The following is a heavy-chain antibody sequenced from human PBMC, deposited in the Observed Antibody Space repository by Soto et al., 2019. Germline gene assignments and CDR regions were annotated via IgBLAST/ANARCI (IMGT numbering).Heavy chain of an antibody. CDR3: ARGGGVYYFDY. J-gene: IGHJ4*02. Sequence: SETLSLTWTFSGGSISRYYWSWIRHPPGKGLEWIGYIYYSGITDYNPSLKSRVTISVDTSKSQFSLKLSSVTAADTAVYYCARGGGVYYFDYWGQGTLVTVS. V-gene: IGHV4-59*01. CDR2: IYYSGIT. D-gene: IGHD2-8*02. CDR1: GGSISRYY.